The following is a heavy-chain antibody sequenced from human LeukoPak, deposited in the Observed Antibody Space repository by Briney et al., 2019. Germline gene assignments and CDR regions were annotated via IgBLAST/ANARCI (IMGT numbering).Heavy chain of an antibody. Sequence: PGGSLRLSCAVSGFTFSGHSMNWVRQAPGKGLEWVSYISSSGSAIYYADSVKGRFTISRDNSKNTLYLQMNSLRAEDTAVYYCARDRYFENYFDYWGQGTLVTVSS. V-gene: IGHV3-48*01. CDR3: ARDRYFENYFDY. J-gene: IGHJ4*02. CDR2: ISSSGSAI. CDR1: GFTFSGHS. D-gene: IGHD3-9*01.